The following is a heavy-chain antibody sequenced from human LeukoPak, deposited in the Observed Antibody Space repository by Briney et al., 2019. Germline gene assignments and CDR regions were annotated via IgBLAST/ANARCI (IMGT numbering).Heavy chain of an antibody. CDR3: ARWEGSGSFGKFDS. CDR2: IYYSGST. Sequence: PSETLSLTCTVSGGSISSYYWNWIRQPPGKGLGWFGNIYYSGSTNYNPSLKSRVTISVDTSKNLFSLKLSSVTAADTAVYYCARWEGSGSFGKFDSWGQGTLVTVSS. D-gene: IGHD3-10*01. V-gene: IGHV4-59*01. CDR1: GGSISSYY. J-gene: IGHJ5*01.